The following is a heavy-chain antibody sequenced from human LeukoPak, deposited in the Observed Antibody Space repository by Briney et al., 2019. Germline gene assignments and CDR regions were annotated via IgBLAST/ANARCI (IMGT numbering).Heavy chain of an antibody. J-gene: IGHJ4*02. CDR1: GGSFSGYY. D-gene: IGHD6-19*01. Sequence: PSETLSLTCAVYGGSFSGYYWSWIRQAPGKGLEWVSVIYSGGSTYYADSVKGRFTISRDNSKNTLYLQMNSLRAEDTAVYYCAREAYSSGCVGYWGQGTLVTVSS. V-gene: IGHV3-66*01. CDR2: IYSGGST. CDR3: AREAYSSGCVGY.